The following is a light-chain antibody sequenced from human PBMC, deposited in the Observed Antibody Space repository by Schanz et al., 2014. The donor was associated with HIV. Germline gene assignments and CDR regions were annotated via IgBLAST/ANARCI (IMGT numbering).Light chain of an antibody. CDR2: TQD. Sequence: QSVLTQPPSTSGTPGQRVTISCSGSSSNIGTYNVNWYQQLPGTAPRLLIYTQDQRPSGVPDRFSGSKSGTSASLAISGLQSEDEAIYYCASWDDSLRAYVFGSGTKLTVL. V-gene: IGLV1-44*01. CDR1: SSNIGTYN. CDR3: ASWDDSLRAYV. J-gene: IGLJ1*01.